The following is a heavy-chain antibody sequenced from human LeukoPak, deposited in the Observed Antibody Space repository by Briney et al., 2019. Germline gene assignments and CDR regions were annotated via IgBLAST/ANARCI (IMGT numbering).Heavy chain of an antibody. CDR3: ARGSGGRSTNCQRCRFFDF. J-gene: IGHJ4*02. D-gene: IGHD2-15*01. V-gene: IGHV1-2*02. Sequence: ASVKVSCKASGYTFTDYYMHWVRQAPGQGLEWMGWINPNSGGTNYAQKFQGRVTMTKDTSISTVYMELTRPRSDDTAVYYCARGSGGRSTNCQRCRFFDFWGQGTLVTVSS. CDR1: GYTFTDYY. CDR2: INPNSGGT.